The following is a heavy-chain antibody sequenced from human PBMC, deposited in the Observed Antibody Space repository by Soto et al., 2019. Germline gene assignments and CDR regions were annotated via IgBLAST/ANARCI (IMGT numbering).Heavy chain of an antibody. V-gene: IGHV4-59*01. CDR2: IYYSGST. CDR3: ARVVDIAGAGGRGNWFHP. D-gene: IGHD6-13*01. Sequence: SGTLSLISTVSGGSSSSYYWSWIRQPPGKGLEWIGYIYYSGSTNYNPPLKSRVTISVDTSKNQFSLKLSSVTAADTAVYYCARVVDIAGAGGRGNWFHPWGQVTLVTVGS. CDR1: GGSSSSYY. J-gene: IGHJ5*02.